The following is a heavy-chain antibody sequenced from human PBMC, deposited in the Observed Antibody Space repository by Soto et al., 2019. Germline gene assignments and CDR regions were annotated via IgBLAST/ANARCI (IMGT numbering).Heavy chain of an antibody. V-gene: IGHV3-23*01. Sequence: GWSLRLPCSASGFTVSSYAMSWVRQAPGKGLEWVSAISGSGGSTYYADSVKGRFTISRDNSKNTLYLQMNSLRAEDTAVYYCAKDSRFLYYFDYWGQGTLVTVSS. J-gene: IGHJ4*02. CDR2: ISGSGGST. CDR3: AKDSRFLYYFDY. CDR1: GFTVSSYA.